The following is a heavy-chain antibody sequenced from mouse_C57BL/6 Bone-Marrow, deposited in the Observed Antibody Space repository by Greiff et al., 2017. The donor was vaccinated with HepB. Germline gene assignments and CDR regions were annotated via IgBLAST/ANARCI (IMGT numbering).Heavy chain of an antibody. J-gene: IGHJ1*03. Sequence: DVKLVESGGGLVQPKGSLKLSCAASGFSFNTYAMNWVRQAPGKGLEWVARIRSKSNNYATYYADSVKDRFTISRDDSESMLYLQMNNLKTEDTAMYYCVRHNYYGSSYVGWYFDVWGTGTTVTVSS. CDR3: VRHNYYGSSYVGWYFDV. CDR2: IRSKSNNYAT. V-gene: IGHV10-1*01. CDR1: GFSFNTYA. D-gene: IGHD1-1*01.